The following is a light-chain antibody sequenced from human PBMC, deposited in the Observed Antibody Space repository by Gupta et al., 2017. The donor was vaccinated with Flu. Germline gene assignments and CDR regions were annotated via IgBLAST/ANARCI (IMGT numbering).Light chain of an antibody. V-gene: IGLV1-40*01. CDR2: INT. Sequence: QSVLTQPPSVSGAPGQRVTISCTGSSSNIGTIYGVTWYQQVPGTAPKLLIYINTNRPSGVPDRFSGSKSGTSASLAITGLQAEDEADYYCQSYDSSLSGWVFGGGTKLTVL. J-gene: IGLJ3*02. CDR3: QSYDSSLSGWV. CDR1: SSNIGTIYG.